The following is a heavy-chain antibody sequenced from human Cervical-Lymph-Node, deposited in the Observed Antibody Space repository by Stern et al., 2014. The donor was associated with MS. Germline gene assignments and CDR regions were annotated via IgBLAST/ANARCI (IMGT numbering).Heavy chain of an antibody. CDR1: GYIFANSW. CDR2: IHPGDSEN. D-gene: IGHD3-22*01. CDR3: ARKDSSGYYSQIDN. J-gene: IGHJ4*02. Sequence: VQLVQSGAEVKKPGDSLKISCKGSGYIFANSWIGLVRQMPGKGLEWTGIIHPGDSENRSNPSFHGQGTISADKSISTAYLQWSSLRESDTAIYYCARKDSSGYYSQIDNWGQGTLVTVSS. V-gene: IGHV5-51*01.